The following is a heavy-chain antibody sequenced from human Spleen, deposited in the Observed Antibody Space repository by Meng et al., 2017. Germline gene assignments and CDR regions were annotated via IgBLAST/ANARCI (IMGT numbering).Heavy chain of an antibody. CDR1: GGSFSGYY. CDR3: ARVAYRWGGDCSYFDY. J-gene: IGHJ4*02. V-gene: IGHV4-34*01. Sequence: QVQLQQWGAGLLKPSETLLLTCAVYGGSFSGYYWSWIRQSPGKGLEWIGEINHSGSTNYNPSLKSRVTISVDTSTNQFSLKLSSVTAADTAVYYCARVAYRWGGDCSYFDYWGQGTLVTVSS. D-gene: IGHD2-21*02. CDR2: INHSGST.